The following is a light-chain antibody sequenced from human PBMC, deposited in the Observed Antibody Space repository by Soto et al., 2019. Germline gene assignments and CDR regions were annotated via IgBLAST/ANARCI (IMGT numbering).Light chain of an antibody. CDR3: QQYQTWT. J-gene: IGKJ1*01. V-gene: IGKV1-5*03. CDR2: RAS. Sequence: DIQMTQSPFTLSASVGDRVTITCRASQSISRWLAWYQQKPGKAPKLLVSRASSLESGVTSRFSGSGSGTEFTLTISSLQSDDSATYYWQQYQTWTFGQGTKVEIK. CDR1: QSISRW.